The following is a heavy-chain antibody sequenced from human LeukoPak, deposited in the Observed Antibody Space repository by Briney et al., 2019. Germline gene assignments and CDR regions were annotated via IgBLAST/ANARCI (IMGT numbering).Heavy chain of an antibody. J-gene: IGHJ5*02. D-gene: IGHD6-13*01. CDR3: AREAGRYSSNIDWFDP. V-gene: IGHV3-7*01. CDR1: GFTFSSYS. Sequence: PGGSLRLSCAASGFTFSSYSMNWVRQAPGKGLEWVANIKEDGTEKNLVDSVKGRFTISRDNAKDSLYLQMNSLRAEDTAVYYCAREAGRYSSNIDWFDPWGQGTLVTVSS. CDR2: IKEDGTEK.